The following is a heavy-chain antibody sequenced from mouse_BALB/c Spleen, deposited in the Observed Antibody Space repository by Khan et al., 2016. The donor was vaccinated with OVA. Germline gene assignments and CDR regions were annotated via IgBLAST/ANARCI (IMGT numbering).Heavy chain of an antibody. V-gene: IGHV5-17*02. CDR3: ATSYFYGYYFDY. CDR1: PSTFTTYP. D-gene: IGHD1-1*01. CDR2: ISSDSNTI. Sequence: SGRPFVHPPPSTNTSPPASPSTFTTYPPNRLRHAPEKGLEWVAYISSDSNTIYYADTVKGRFTISRDNPKNTLFLQMTSLRSGDTAMYFCATSYFYGYYFDYWGQGTTLTVSS. J-gene: IGHJ2*01.